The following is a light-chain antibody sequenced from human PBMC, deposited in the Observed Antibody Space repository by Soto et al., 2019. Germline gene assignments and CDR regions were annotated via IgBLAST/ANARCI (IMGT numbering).Light chain of an antibody. V-gene: IGLV2-23*01. CDR3: CSYAGSSTLWV. CDR2: EDI. J-gene: IGLJ7*01. Sequence: QSVLSQPASVSGSPGQSITISCTGTSSDVGTYNLVSWYQHHPGKAPNLMIYEDIKRPSGVSNRFSGSKSGNTASLTISGLQAEDEADYYCCSYAGSSTLWVFGGGTQLTVL. CDR1: SSDVGTYNL.